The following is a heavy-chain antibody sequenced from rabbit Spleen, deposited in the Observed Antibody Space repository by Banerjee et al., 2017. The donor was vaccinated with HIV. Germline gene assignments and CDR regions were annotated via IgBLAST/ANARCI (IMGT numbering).Heavy chain of an antibody. CDR3: ARDGAGGSYFAL. D-gene: IGHD8-1*01. J-gene: IGHJ4*01. Sequence: QEQLVESGGGLVKPGASLTLTCKASGFSFSNKAVMCWVRQAPGKGLEWIGYIDPVFGITYYASWVNGRFSISRENAQNTVFLQMTSLTAADTATYFCARDGAGGSYFALWGQGTLVTVS. CDR2: IDPVFGIT. CDR1: GFSFSNKA. V-gene: IGHV1S47*01.